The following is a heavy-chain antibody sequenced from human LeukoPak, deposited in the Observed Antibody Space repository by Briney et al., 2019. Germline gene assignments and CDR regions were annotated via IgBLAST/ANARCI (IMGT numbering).Heavy chain of an antibody. CDR1: GGSISSGNYY. CDR2: IYYSGST. Sequence: SQTLSLTRSVSGGSISSGNYYWTWIRQPPEKGLEWIGYIYYSGSTYYNPSLKSRINISVDTSKNQFSLKLSSVTAADTAVYYCARGPKNSGSSFDPWGQGTLVTVSS. CDR3: ARGPKNSGSSFDP. J-gene: IGHJ5*02. D-gene: IGHD1-7*01. V-gene: IGHV4-30-4*08.